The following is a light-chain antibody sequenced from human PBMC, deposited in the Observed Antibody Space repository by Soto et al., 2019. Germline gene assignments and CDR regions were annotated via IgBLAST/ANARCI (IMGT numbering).Light chain of an antibody. V-gene: IGKV1-27*01. CDR2: AAS. CDR3: QHYNSYSEA. Sequence: DIQMTQSPSSLSTFVGDRVTITCRASQGISNELAWYQQKPGKVPKLLIYAASTLQSGVPSRFSGSGSGTDFTLTISSLQPEDVATYYCQHYNSYSEAFGQGTKVELK. J-gene: IGKJ1*01. CDR1: QGISNE.